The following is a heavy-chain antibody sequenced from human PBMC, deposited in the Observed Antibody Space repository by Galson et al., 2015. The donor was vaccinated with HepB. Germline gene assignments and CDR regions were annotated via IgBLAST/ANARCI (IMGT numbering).Heavy chain of an antibody. D-gene: IGHD1-26*01. J-gene: IGHJ4*02. V-gene: IGHV3-7*01. CDR2: INQDGSER. CDR3: ARDPNSGRSPFNY. CDR1: GFTFSSYW. Sequence: SLRLSCAASGFTFSSYWMSWVRQAPGKGLEWVANINQDGSERYYVGSVKGRFTISRDNAKNSLYLLVNSLRAEDTAVYFCARDPNSGRSPFNYWGQGTLVTVSS.